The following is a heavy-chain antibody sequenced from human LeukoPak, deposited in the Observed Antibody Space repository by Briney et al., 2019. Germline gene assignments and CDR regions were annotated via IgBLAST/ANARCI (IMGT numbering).Heavy chain of an antibody. V-gene: IGHV3-21*01. CDR2: ISSSSSYI. J-gene: IGHJ4*02. Sequence: GGALRLSCAASGFTFSSYIMNWVRQAPGKGLEWVSSISSSSSYIYYADSVKGRFTISRDNAQNSLYLQMNSLRAEDTPVCYCARGYSSSCVDYWGQGTLVTVSS. CDR1: GFTFSSYI. D-gene: IGHD6-13*01. CDR3: ARGYSSSCVDY.